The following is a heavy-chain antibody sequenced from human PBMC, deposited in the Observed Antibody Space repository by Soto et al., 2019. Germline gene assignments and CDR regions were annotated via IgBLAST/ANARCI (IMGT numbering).Heavy chain of an antibody. J-gene: IGHJ4*02. CDR1: GGSISSDNDY. V-gene: IGHV4-31*03. CDR3: ARGASYLDY. Sequence: QVQLQESGPGLVKPSQTLSLSCIVSGGSISSDNDYWSWIRQHPGKGLEWIGYIYYSGSTHYNPSLKSRVAMSVDTSNNQFSLKLISVTAAATAVYYCARGASYLDYWGQGILVTVSS. CDR2: IYYSGST.